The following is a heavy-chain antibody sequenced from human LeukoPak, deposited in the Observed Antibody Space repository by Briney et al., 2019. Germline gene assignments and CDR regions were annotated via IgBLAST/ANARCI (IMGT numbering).Heavy chain of an antibody. D-gene: IGHD3-9*01. V-gene: IGHV1-18*01. CDR2: ISAYNGNT. Sequence: GASVKVSCKASGYTFTSYGISWVRQAPGQGLEWMGWISAYNGNTNYAQKLQGRVTMTTDTSTSTAYMELRSLRSDDTAVYYCARVAYDILTRHMENFDYWGQGTLVTVSS. CDR3: ARVAYDILTRHMENFDY. CDR1: GYTFTSYG. J-gene: IGHJ4*02.